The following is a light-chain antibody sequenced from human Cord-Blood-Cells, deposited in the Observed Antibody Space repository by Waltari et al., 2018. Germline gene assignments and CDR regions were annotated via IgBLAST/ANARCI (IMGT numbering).Light chain of an antibody. CDR2: GKN. V-gene: IGLV3-19*01. Sequence: SSELTPDPAVSVALGPTGRITCQGDSLRSYYASWDKQKPGQAPVLVIYGKNNRPSGIPDRFSGSSSGNTASLTITGAQAEDEADYYCNSRDSSGNHLVVFGGGTKLTVL. J-gene: IGLJ2*01. CDR3: NSRDSSGNHLVV. CDR1: SLRSYY.